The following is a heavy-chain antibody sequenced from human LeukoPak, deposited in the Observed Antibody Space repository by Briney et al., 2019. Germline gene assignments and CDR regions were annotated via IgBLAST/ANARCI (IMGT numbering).Heavy chain of an antibody. Sequence: HGGSLRLSCAASGFTFSSYAMSWVRQAPGKALEWISYIPTSGISVHYADSVRGRFTASRDDAKNSLHLQMDSLRVEDTAVYYCTRAVGLGPGAHFDQWGQGALVIVSS. D-gene: IGHD1-26*01. CDR3: TRAVGLGPGAHFDQ. V-gene: IGHV3-48*04. J-gene: IGHJ4*02. CDR2: IPTSGISV. CDR1: GFTFSSYA.